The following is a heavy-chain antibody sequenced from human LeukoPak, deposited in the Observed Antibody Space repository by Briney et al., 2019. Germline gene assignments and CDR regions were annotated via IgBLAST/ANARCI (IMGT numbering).Heavy chain of an antibody. CDR3: AYTPYCSSTSCPFDY. V-gene: IGHV3-23*01. Sequence: GGSLRLSCAASGFTFSSYTMSWVRQAPGKGLEWVSAISGSGGSTYYADSVKGRFTISRDNSKNTLYLQMNSLRAEDTAVYYCAYTPYCSSTSCPFDYWGQGTLVTVSS. D-gene: IGHD2-2*01. CDR2: ISGSGGST. J-gene: IGHJ4*02. CDR1: GFTFSSYT.